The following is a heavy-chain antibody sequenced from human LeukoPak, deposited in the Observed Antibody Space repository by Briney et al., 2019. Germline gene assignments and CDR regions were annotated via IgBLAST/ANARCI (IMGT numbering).Heavy chain of an antibody. CDR3: ARDAIVRDYSNSDY. CDR1: GYTFTGYY. V-gene: IGHV1-2*02. Sequence: GASVKVSCKASGYTFTGYYIHWMRQAPGRGLEWMGWINPNSGGTNYAQKFQGRVTMTRDTSISTAYMELSRLTSDDTAVYYCARDAIVRDYSNSDYWGQGTLVTVSS. CDR2: INPNSGGT. D-gene: IGHD4-11*01. J-gene: IGHJ4*02.